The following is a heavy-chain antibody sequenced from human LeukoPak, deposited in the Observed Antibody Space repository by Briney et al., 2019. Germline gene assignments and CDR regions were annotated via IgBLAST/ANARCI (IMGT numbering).Heavy chain of an antibody. CDR2: IYYSGST. J-gene: IGHJ4*02. Sequence: SETLSLTCTVSGGSISSSSYYWGWIRQPPGKGREWIGSIYYSGSTYYNPSLKSRVTISVDTSKNQFSLKLSSVTAADTAVYYCARSPQDYDSSGYYYGIARYFDYWGQGTLVTVSS. CDR1: GGSISSSSYY. V-gene: IGHV4-39*07. D-gene: IGHD3-22*01. CDR3: ARSPQDYDSSGYYYGIARYFDY.